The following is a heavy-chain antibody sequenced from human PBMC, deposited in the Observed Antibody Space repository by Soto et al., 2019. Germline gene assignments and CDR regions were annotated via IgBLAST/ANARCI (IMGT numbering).Heavy chain of an antibody. D-gene: IGHD6-13*01. Sequence: QVQLVQSGAEVKKPGSSVKVSCKASGGTFSSYTISWVRQAPGQGLEWMGRIIPILGIANYAQKFQGRVTTTADKSTRTAYMELSSLSSEDTAVYYCASAPPRGSSIRPFDSWGQGTLVTVSS. CDR1: GGTFSSYT. V-gene: IGHV1-69*02. J-gene: IGHJ4*02. CDR3: ASAPPRGSSIRPFDS. CDR2: IIPILGIA.